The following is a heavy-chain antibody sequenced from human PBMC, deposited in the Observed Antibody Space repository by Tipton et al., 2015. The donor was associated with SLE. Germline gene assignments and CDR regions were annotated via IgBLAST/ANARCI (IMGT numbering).Heavy chain of an antibody. D-gene: IGHD5-12*01. CDR1: GGSFSGYY. Sequence: TLSLTCAVYGGSFSGYYWNWIRQPPGKGLEWIGEINHSGSTNYNPSLKSRVSFSIDTSKHQFSLKLNSVTAADTAVYYCARRHYSGPFDSWGQGTLVTVSS. CDR3: ARRHYSGPFDS. J-gene: IGHJ4*02. CDR2: INHSGST. V-gene: IGHV4-34*01.